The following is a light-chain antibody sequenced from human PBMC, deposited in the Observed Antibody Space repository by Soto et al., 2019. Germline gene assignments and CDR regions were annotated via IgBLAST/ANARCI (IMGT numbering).Light chain of an antibody. CDR2: DTS. Sequence: QAVVTQEPSLTVSPGGTVTLTCDSSTGPVTSGHWPYWLQQKPGQAPRTLIYDTSKKHSWTPARFSGSLLGGKAALTLSGAQPEDEADYYCQSYENRLSGAYLVLGGGTKLTVL. CDR3: QSYENRLSGAYLV. V-gene: IGLV7-46*01. J-gene: IGLJ2*01. CDR1: TGPVTSGHW.